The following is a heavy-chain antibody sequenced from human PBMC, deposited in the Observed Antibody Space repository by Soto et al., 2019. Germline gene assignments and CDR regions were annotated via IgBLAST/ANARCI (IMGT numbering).Heavy chain of an antibody. CDR1: GGSISSSSYY. CDR3: ARVTIFGGNYGMDV. Sequence: SETLSLTSTVSGGSISSSSYYWGWIRQPPGKGLEWIGSIYYSGSTYCNPSLKSRVTISVDTSKNQFSLKLSSVTAADTAVYYCARVTIFGGNYGMDVWGQGTTVT. J-gene: IGHJ6*02. V-gene: IGHV4-39*01. CDR2: IYYSGST. D-gene: IGHD3-3*01.